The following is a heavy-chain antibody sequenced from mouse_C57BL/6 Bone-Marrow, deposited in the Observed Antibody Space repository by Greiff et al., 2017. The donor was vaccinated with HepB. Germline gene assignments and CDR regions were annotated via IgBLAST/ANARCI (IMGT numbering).Heavy chain of an antibody. CDR3: TPCSSTGFAY. D-gene: IGHD1-1*01. J-gene: IGHJ3*01. CDR1: GFNIKDDY. CDR2: IDPENGDT. Sequence: VQLQQSGAELVRPGASVKLSCTASGFNIKDDYMHWVKQRPEQGLEWIGWIDPENGDTEYASKFQGKATITADTSSNTAYLQLSSLTSEDTAVYYCTPCSSTGFAYWGQGTLVTVSA. V-gene: IGHV14-4*01.